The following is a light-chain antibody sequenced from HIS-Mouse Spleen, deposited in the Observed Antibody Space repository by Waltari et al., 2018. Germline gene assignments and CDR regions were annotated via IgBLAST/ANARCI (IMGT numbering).Light chain of an antibody. Sequence: SYELTQPPSVSVSPGQTASITCSGEKLGDNYACWYQQKPGQSPVLVIYQDSKRPSGIPERFSGSNSGNTATLTISGTQAMDEADYYCQAWDSSTGVFGTGTKVTVL. J-gene: IGLJ1*01. V-gene: IGLV3-1*01. CDR1: KLGDNY. CDR2: QDS. CDR3: QAWDSSTGV.